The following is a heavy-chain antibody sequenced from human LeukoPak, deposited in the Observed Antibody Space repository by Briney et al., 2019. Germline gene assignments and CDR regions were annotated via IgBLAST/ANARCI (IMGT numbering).Heavy chain of an antibody. V-gene: IGHV3-72*01. CDR2: IRKKLNSYRT. CDR3: TRSHYQSSDYFDQDAFDI. J-gene: IGHJ3*02. Sequence: PGGSLRLSCTASAFIFSDHYMDWVRQAPGKGVEWVGRIRKKLNSYRTEYAASVKGRFNISRDDSRNSLFLQMNNLKTEDTAVYYCTRSHYQSSDYFDQDAFDIWGQGTMVTVSS. CDR1: AFIFSDHY. D-gene: IGHD3-22*01.